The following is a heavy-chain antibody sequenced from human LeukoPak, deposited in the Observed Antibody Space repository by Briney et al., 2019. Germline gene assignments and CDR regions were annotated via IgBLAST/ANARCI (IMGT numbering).Heavy chain of an antibody. CDR1: GFTFSSYA. CDR3: ARVGITIFSSRAFDI. Sequence: PGGSLRLSCAASGFTFSSYAMSWVRQALGKGLEWVSAISGSGGSTYYADSVKGRFTISRDNSKNTLYLQMNSLRAEDTAVYYCARVGITIFSSRAFDIWGQGTMVTVSS. CDR2: ISGSGGST. D-gene: IGHD3-9*01. J-gene: IGHJ3*02. V-gene: IGHV3-23*01.